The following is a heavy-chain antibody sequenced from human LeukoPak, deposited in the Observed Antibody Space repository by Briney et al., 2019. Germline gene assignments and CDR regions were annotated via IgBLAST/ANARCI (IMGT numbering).Heavy chain of an antibody. J-gene: IGHJ4*02. CDR3: ARAFNYVWGSYREYYFDY. CDR1: GFTVSSNY. CDR2: IYSGGST. V-gene: IGHV3-53*01. D-gene: IGHD3-16*02. Sequence: GGSLRLSCAASGFTVSSNYMSWVRQAPGKGLEWVSVIYSGGSTYYADSVKGRFTISRDNSKNTLYLQMNSLRAEDTAVYYCARAFNYVWGSYREYYFDYWGQGTLVTVSS.